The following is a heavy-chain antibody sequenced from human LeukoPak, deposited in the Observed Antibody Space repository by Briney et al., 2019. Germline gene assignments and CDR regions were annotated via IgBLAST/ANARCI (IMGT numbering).Heavy chain of an antibody. CDR1: GFTFSSYA. V-gene: IGHV3-23*01. Sequence: GGSLRLSCAASGFTFSSYAMSWVRQAPGKGLEWVSAISGSGGSTYYADSVKGRFTISRDNFKNTLNLQVNSLSSEDTAVYYCARGGRFGERAAFDIWGQGTMVTVSS. J-gene: IGHJ3*02. CDR2: ISGSGGST. CDR3: ARGGRFGERAAFDI. D-gene: IGHD3-10*01.